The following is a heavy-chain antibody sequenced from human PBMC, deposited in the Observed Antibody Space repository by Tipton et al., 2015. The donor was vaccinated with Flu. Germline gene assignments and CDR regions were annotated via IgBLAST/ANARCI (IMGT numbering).Heavy chain of an antibody. J-gene: IGHJ6*02. D-gene: IGHD1-26*01. CDR3: AREAKWELAPVSYYYGMDV. V-gene: IGHV1-18*01. CDR1: GYTFTSYG. CDR2: ISAYNGNT. Sequence: QLVQSGAEVKKPGASVKVSCKASGYTFTSYGISWVRQAPGQGLEWMGWISAYNGNTNYAQKLQGRVTMTTDTSTSTAYMALRSLRSDDTAVYYCAREAKWELAPVSYYYGMDVWGQGTTVTVSS.